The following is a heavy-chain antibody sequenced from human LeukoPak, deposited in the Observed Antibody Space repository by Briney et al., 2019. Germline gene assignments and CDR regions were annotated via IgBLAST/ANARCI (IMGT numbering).Heavy chain of an antibody. V-gene: IGHV3-30*03. CDR3: ARDPRSAYSSSLPATFDP. Sequence: PGGSLRLSCAAPGFTFDDYGMSWVRQAPGKGLEWVAVISYDGSNKYYADSVKGRFTISRDNSKNTLYLQMNSLRAEDTAVYYCARDPRSAYSSSLPATFDPWGQGTLVTVSS. CDR2: ISYDGSNK. D-gene: IGHD6-6*01. J-gene: IGHJ5*02. CDR1: GFTFDDYG.